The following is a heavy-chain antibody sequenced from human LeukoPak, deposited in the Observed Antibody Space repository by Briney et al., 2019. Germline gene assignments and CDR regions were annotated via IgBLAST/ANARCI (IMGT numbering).Heavy chain of an antibody. J-gene: IGHJ5*02. CDR3: ARRRDGYNYGNWFDP. V-gene: IGHV5-51*01. CDR2: IYPGDSDT. CDR1: GYSFTSYW. D-gene: IGHD5-24*01. Sequence: GESLKISCKVSGYSFTSYWIGWVRQMPGKGLEWMGIIYPGDSDTRYSPSFQGQVTISADKSISTAYLQWSSLKASDTAMYYCARRRDGYNYGNWFDPWGQGTLVTVSS.